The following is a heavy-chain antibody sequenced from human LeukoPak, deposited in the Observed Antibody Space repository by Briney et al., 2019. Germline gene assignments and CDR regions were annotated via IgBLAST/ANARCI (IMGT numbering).Heavy chain of an antibody. V-gene: IGHV3-30*18. D-gene: IGHD5-18*01. CDR2: ISYDGRNK. Sequence: PGGSLRLSCAASGFIFRTYDIHWVRQAPGKGLEWVAIISYDGRNKYYADSVKGRFTISRDNSKNTLYLQMDSLRAEDTAVYYCAKDRRYSXGRGIFDYWGQGTLVTVSS. CDR3: AKDRRYSXGRGIFDY. CDR1: GFIFRTYD. J-gene: IGHJ4*02.